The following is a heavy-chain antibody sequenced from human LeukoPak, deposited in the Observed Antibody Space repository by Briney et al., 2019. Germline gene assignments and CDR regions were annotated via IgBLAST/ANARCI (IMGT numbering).Heavy chain of an antibody. J-gene: IGHJ4*02. CDR3: ARIYSYGYAVALYYFDY. Sequence: GESLKISCKGSGYSFTSYWIGWVRQMPGKGLERMGIIYPGDSDTRYSPSFQGQVTISADKSISTAYLQWSSLKASDTAMYYCARIYSYGYAVALYYFDYWGQGTLVTVSS. CDR2: IYPGDSDT. D-gene: IGHD5-18*01. V-gene: IGHV5-51*01. CDR1: GYSFTSYW.